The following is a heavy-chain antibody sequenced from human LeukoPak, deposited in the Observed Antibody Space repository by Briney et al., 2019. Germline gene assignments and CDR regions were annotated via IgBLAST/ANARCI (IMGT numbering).Heavy chain of an antibody. Sequence: GGSLRLSCAASGFTSSSYWMHWVRQVPGKGLVWVSRISGDGTARNYADSVKGRFTISRDDAKNTVDLQMNSLRGEDTAVYYCVRGRGSYGWFDPWGQGTLVTV. V-gene: IGHV3-74*01. CDR3: VRGRGSYGWFDP. D-gene: IGHD3-10*01. CDR2: ISGDGTAR. J-gene: IGHJ5*02. CDR1: GFTSSSYW.